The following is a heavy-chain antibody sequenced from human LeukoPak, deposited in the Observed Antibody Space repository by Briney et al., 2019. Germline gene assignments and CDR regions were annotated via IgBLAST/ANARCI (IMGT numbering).Heavy chain of an antibody. V-gene: IGHV4-59*01. CDR3: ASAYSSSSVIDY. J-gene: IGHJ4*02. CDR1: GGSISSYY. Sequence: PSETLSLTCTVSGGSISSYYWSWIRQPPGKRLEWIGYIYYSGSTNYNPSLKSRVTISVDTSKNQFSLKLSSVTAADTAVYYCASAYSSSSVIDYWGQGTLVTVSS. D-gene: IGHD6-6*01. CDR2: IYYSGST.